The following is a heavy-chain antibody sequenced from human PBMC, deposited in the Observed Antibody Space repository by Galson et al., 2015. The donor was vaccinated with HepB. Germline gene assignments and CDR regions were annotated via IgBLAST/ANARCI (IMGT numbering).Heavy chain of an antibody. J-gene: IGHJ3*02. V-gene: IGHV5-10-1*01. CDR2: IDPSDSYT. CDR1: GYSFTSYW. CDR3: ASPRPGIDAFDI. Sequence: QSGAEVKKPGESLRISCKGSGYSFTSYWICWVRQMPGKGLEWMGRIDPSDSYTNYSPSFQGHVTISADKSISTAYLQWSSLKASDTAMYYCASPRPGIDAFDIWGQGTMVTVSS. D-gene: IGHD6-13*01.